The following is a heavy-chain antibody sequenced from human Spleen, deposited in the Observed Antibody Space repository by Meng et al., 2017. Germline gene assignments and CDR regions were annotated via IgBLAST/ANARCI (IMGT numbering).Heavy chain of an antibody. CDR3: ARSFGGRSGSYVGVGY. CDR1: GGSISSYY. D-gene: IGHD1-26*01. CDR2: IYYSGST. V-gene: IGHV4-59*01. Sequence: SETLSLTCTVSGGSISSYYWSWIRQPPGKGLEWIGYIYYSGSTNYNPSLKSRVTISVDTSKNQFSLKLSSVTAADTAVYYCARSFGGRSGSYVGVGYWGQGTRVTVSS. J-gene: IGHJ4*02.